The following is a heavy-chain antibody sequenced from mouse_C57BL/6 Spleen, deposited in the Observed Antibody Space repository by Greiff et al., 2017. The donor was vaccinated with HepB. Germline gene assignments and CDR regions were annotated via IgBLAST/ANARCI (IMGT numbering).Heavy chain of an antibody. CDR1: GYTFTDYE. J-gene: IGHJ2*01. CDR3: TLNYYGSSYY. CDR2: IDPETGGT. V-gene: IGHV1-15*01. Sequence: QVQLQQSGAELVRPGASVTLSCKASGYTFTDYEMHWVKQTPVHGLEWIGAIDPETGGTAYNQKFKGKAILTADQSSSTAYMELRSLTSEDSAVYYCTLNYYGSSYYWGQGTTLTVSS. D-gene: IGHD1-1*01.